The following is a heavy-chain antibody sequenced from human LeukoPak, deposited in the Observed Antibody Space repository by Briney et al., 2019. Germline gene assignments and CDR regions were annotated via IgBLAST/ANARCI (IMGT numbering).Heavy chain of an antibody. CDR1: GYTFTSYG. CDR2: ISAYNGNT. D-gene: IGHD2-2*01. V-gene: IGHV1-18*01. J-gene: IGHJ4*02. CDR3: ARGSHRIDRYCSSTSCYGGMVDY. Sequence: ASVKVSCKASGYTFTSYGISWVRQAPGQGLEWMGWISAYNGNTNYAQKLQGRVTMTTDTSTSTAYMELRSLRSDDTAVYYCARGSHRIDRYCSSTSCYGGMVDYWGQGTLVTVSS.